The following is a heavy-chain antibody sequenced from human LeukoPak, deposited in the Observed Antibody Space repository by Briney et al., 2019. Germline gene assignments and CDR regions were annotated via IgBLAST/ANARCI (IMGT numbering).Heavy chain of an antibody. CDR1: GGIFSSYA. J-gene: IGHJ4*02. Sequence: ASVKVSCKASGGIFSSYAISWVRQAPGQGLEWMGRIIPILGIANYAQKFQGRVTITADKSTSTAYMELNSLRSEDTAVYYCARDLPPYYFDYWGQGTLVTVSS. CDR2: IIPILGIA. CDR3: ARDLPPYYFDY. V-gene: IGHV1-69*04.